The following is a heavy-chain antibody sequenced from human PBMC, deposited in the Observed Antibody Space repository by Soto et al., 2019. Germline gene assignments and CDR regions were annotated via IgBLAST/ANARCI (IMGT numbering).Heavy chain of an antibody. Sequence: ASVKVSCKASGYTFTSYYMHCVRQAPGQGLEWMGIINPSGGSTSYAQKFQGRVTMTRDTSTSTVYMELSSLRSEDTAVYYCARGPLEWLLYYYYYYGMDVWGQGTTVTVSS. V-gene: IGHV1-46*01. CDR2: INPSGGST. CDR3: ARGPLEWLLYYYYYYGMDV. J-gene: IGHJ6*02. CDR1: GYTFTSYY. D-gene: IGHD3-3*01.